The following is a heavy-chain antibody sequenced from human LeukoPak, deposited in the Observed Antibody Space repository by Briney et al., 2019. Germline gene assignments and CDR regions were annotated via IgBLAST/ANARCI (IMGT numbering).Heavy chain of an antibody. D-gene: IGHD5-24*01. V-gene: IGHV3-43*02. Sequence: GGSLRLSCAASGFTFHNYAIHWVRQAPGKGLEWVSLTSGDGITTYFAGSVKGRFTISRDNAKNSLYLQMNSLRDDDTAVYYCARDSGRLTQYYFEYWGQGTLVTVSS. CDR3: ARDSGRLTQYYFEY. CDR2: TSGDGITT. J-gene: IGHJ4*02. CDR1: GFTFHNYA.